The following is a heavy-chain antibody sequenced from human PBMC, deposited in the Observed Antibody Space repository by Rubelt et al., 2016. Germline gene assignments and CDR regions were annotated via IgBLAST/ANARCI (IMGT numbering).Heavy chain of an antibody. CDR3: ARDPRAGTTSFDY. J-gene: IGHJ4*02. V-gene: IGHV4-31*03. Sequence: QVQLQESGPGLVKPSQTLSLTCSVSGGSISSGGYYWSWIRQHPGKGLEWIGYMYYSGSTYHNPSLKSRGTISVDTSKNQFSLKLSAVTAADTAVYYCARDPRAGTTSFDYWGQGTLVTVSS. CDR1: GGSISSGGYY. CDR2: MYYSGST. D-gene: IGHD1-7*01.